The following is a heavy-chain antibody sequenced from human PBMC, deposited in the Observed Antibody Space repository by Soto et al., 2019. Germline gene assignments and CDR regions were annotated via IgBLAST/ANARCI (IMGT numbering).Heavy chain of an antibody. CDR3: ARRTSIPSVALFDY. CDR1: GGSISSYY. D-gene: IGHD2-2*01. V-gene: IGHV4-59*01. Sequence: PSETLSLTCTVSGGSISSYYWSWIRQPPGKGLEWIGYIYYSGSTNYNPSLESRVTISVDTSKNQFSLKLSSVTAADTAVYYCARRTSIPSVALFDYWGQGTLVTVSS. CDR2: IYYSGST. J-gene: IGHJ4*02.